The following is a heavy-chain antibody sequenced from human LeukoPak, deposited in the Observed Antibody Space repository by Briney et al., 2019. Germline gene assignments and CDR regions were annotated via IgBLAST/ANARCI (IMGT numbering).Heavy chain of an antibody. J-gene: IGHJ3*02. CDR3: ARDLADAFDI. CDR1: GFTFSSYA. Sequence: GGSLRLSCAASGFTFSSYAMSWVRQAPGKGLEWVGRTRNKADSYTTEYAASVKGRFTISRDDSKNSLYLQMNSLKTEDTAVYYCARDLADAFDIWGQGTMVTVSS. CDR2: TRNKADSYTT. V-gene: IGHV3-72*01.